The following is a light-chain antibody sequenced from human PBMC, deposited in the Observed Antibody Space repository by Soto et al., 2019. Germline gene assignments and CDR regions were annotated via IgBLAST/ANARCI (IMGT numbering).Light chain of an antibody. V-gene: IGLV2-14*01. Sequence: QSALTQPASVSGSPGQSITISCTGSSSDVGGHNYVSWYQQHPGQAPKVIIYDVSHRPSGVSIRFSGSKSGITASLTISGLQAEDEAGYYCSSYTNSSTPVVFGGGTKVTVL. CDR2: DVS. CDR3: SSYTNSSTPVV. CDR1: SSDVGGHNY. J-gene: IGLJ2*01.